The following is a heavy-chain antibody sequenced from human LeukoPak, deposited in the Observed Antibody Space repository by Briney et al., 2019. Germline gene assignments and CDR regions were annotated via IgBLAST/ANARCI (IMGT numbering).Heavy chain of an antibody. V-gene: IGHV1-46*01. Sequence: ASVKVSCKASGYTFTSYYMHWVRQAPGQGLEWMGIINPSGGSTSYAQKFQGRDTMTRDMSTSTVYMELSSLRSEDTAVYYCARGPPYSSSGDYYYYYHMDVWGKGTTVTVSS. D-gene: IGHD6-13*01. CDR2: INPSGGST. CDR3: ARGPPYSSSGDYYYYYHMDV. CDR1: GYTFTSYY. J-gene: IGHJ6*03.